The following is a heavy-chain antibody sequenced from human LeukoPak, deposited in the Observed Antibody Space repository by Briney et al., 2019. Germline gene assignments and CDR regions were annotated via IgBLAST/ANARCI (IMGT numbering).Heavy chain of an antibody. Sequence: SETLSLTCTVSGGSISSYYWSWIRHPAGKGLEWIGRIYTSGSTNYNPSLKSRVTMSVDTSKNQFSLKLSSVTAADTAVYYCARDRYCSSTSCYGYGYMDVWGKGTTVTVSS. CDR3: ARDRYCSSTSCYGYGYMDV. J-gene: IGHJ6*03. V-gene: IGHV4-4*07. D-gene: IGHD2-2*01. CDR1: GGSISSYY. CDR2: IYTSGST.